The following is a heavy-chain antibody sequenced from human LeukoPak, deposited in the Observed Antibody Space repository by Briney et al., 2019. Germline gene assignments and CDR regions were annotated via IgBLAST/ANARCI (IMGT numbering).Heavy chain of an antibody. CDR3: ARVKWELLTNWFDP. Sequence: GGSLRLSCAASGFTVSSNYMSWVRQAPGKGLEWVSVIYSGGSTYYADSVKGRFTISRDYSRNTLYLQMNSLRAEDTAVYYCARVKWELLTNWFDPWGQGTLVTVSS. CDR2: IYSGGST. D-gene: IGHD1-26*01. V-gene: IGHV3-66*01. J-gene: IGHJ5*02. CDR1: GFTVSSNY.